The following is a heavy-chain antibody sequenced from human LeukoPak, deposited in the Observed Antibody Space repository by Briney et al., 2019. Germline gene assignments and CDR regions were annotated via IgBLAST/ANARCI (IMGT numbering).Heavy chain of an antibody. D-gene: IGHD2-8*01. CDR3: ARALMYSNWFDP. Sequence: GGSLRLSCAASGFTFSSYAMHWVRQAPGKGLEWVAVISYDGSNKYYADSVKGRFTISRDNSKNTLYLQMNSLRAEDTAVYYCARALMYSNWFDPWGQGTLVTVSS. V-gene: IGHV3-30-3*01. CDR2: ISYDGSNK. J-gene: IGHJ5*02. CDR1: GFTFSSYA.